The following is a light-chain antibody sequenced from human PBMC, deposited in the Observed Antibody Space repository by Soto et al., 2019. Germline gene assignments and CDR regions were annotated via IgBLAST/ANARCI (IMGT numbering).Light chain of an antibody. CDR2: RAS. CDR3: AACGDTLNGLV. V-gene: IGLV1-47*01. Sequence: QSVLTQPPSASGTPGQRVTISCSGSSSNIGSNYGYWYQQVPGTAPRLVRYRASQRPSGVPDRFSGSKSGTSASLAISGLRSEDDADYYCAACGDTLNGLVFGGWTNVSVL. J-gene: IGLJ2*01. CDR1: SSNIGSNY.